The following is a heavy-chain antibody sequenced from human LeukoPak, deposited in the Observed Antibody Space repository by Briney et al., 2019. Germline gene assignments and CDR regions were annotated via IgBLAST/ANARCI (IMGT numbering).Heavy chain of an antibody. CDR2: ISYDGSNK. Sequence: GRSLRLSCAASGFTYSSHPMNWVRQAPGKGLEGVAVISYDGSNKYYVDPVKGQFTISRDNSKNTLYLKMNSLRAEDTAVYYCARVGTSSLWDWFDPSGEGTLVTVSS. D-gene: IGHD2-8*01. CDR3: ARVGTSSLWDWFDP. V-gene: IGHV3-30-3*01. J-gene: IGHJ5*02. CDR1: GFTYSSHP.